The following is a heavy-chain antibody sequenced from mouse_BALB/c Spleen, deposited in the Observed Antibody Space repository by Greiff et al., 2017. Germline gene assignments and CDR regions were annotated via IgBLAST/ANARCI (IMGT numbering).Heavy chain of an antibody. V-gene: IGHV3-2*02. CDR2: ISYSGST. CDR1: GYSITSDYA. J-gene: IGHJ2*01. D-gene: IGHD2-1*01. Sequence: EVKLMESGPGLVKPSQSLSLTCTVTGYSITSDYAWNWIRQFPGNQLEWMGYISYSGSTSYNPSLKSRISITRDTSKNQFFLQLNSVTTEDTATYYCARGGNLDYWGQGTTLTVSS. CDR3: ARGGNLDY.